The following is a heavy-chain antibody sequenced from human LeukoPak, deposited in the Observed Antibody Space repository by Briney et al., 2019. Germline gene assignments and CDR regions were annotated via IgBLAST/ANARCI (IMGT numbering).Heavy chain of an antibody. CDR3: ARGPPGVSNY. CDR2: IWHDGTNK. Sequence: GGSLRLSCAASGFTFSTYVMHWVRQAPGKGLDWVAIIWHDGTNKYYADSVKGRFTISRDNSKNTLYLQMNSLRAEDTAVYYCARGPPGVSNYWGQGTLVTVSS. CDR1: GFTFSTYV. J-gene: IGHJ4*02. V-gene: IGHV3-33*01. D-gene: IGHD2-8*01.